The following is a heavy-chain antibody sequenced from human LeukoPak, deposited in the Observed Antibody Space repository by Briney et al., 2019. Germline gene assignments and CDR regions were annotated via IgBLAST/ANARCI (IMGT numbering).Heavy chain of an antibody. Sequence: SQTLSLTCAVSGGSIGSGGYSWSWIRQPPGKGLEWIGYIYHSGSTYYNPSLKSRVTISVDRSKNQFSLKLRSVTAADTAVYYCARQQQLVQGGFDYWGQGTLVTVSS. V-gene: IGHV4-30-2*02. CDR3: ARQQQLVQGGFDY. D-gene: IGHD6-13*01. CDR2: IYHSGST. J-gene: IGHJ4*02. CDR1: GGSIGSGGYS.